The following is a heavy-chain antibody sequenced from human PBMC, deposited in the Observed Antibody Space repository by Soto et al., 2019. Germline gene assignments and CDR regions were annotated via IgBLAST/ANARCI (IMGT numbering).Heavy chain of an antibody. Sequence: QLQLQESGPGLVKPSETLSLTCTVSGGSISSNSYYWGWIRQPPGKGLEWIGSIYYSGSTYYNSSLKLRVTISVDTSRNPCSLNRGSGTDSDKAVYYCARHLKKGNSVIRGVDYCGQGTPVTVSS. J-gene: IGHJ4*02. V-gene: IGHV4-39*01. D-gene: IGHD3-10*01. CDR1: GGSISSNSYY. CDR2: IYYSGST. CDR3: ARHLKKGNSVIRGVDY.